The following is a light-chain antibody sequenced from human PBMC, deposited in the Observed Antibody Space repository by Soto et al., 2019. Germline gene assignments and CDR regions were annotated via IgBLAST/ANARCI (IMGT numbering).Light chain of an antibody. CDR3: QHYYSYPYT. CDR2: DAS. V-gene: IGKV1-33*01. Sequence: DIPMTQSPSSLSASVGDRVTITCQASQDITNHLNWYQQKPGKAPNLLIYDASNLETGVPSRFRGSGSGTDFTFTISSLQPDDSAIYYCQHYYSYPYTFGQGTKLEIK. J-gene: IGKJ2*01. CDR1: QDITNH.